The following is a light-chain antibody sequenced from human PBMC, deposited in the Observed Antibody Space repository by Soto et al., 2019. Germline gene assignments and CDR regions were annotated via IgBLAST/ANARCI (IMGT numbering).Light chain of an antibody. J-gene: IGKJ1*01. CDR3: QQYGSSPWT. V-gene: IGKV3-20*01. CDR2: HAS. Sequence: EIVLTQSPGILSLSPGERATLSCRASRSVSSSFLAWYQQKSGQAPRLLIYHASSRATGIPDRFSASGSGTDFTLTISRLEPEDFAVYFCQQYGSSPWTFGQATKVKIK. CDR1: RSVSSSF.